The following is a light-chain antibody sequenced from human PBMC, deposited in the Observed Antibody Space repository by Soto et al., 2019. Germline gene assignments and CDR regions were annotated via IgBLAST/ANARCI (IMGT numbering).Light chain of an antibody. Sequence: EIVLTQSPGTLSLSPGEGATLSCRASQSISSSYLAWYQHNRGQAPRLLIYGASTRAAGTPDRFSGSGSGTDFTLTISRLEPEDFAVYYCKQYGSSRWTFGQGTKV. CDR3: KQYGSSRWT. CDR2: GAS. J-gene: IGKJ1*01. V-gene: IGKV3-20*01. CDR1: QSISSSY.